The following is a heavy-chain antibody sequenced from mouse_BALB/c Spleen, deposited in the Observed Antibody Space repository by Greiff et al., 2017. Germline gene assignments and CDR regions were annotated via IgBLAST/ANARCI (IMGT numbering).Heavy chain of an antibody. J-gene: IGHJ2*01. Sequence: VQLQESGPGLVAPSQSLSITCTVSGFSLTSYGVHWVRQPPGKGLEWLGVIWAGGSTNYNSALMSRLSISKDNSKSQVFLKMNSLQTDETAMYYCARQLTGIFDYWGQGTTLTVSA. CDR1: GFSLTSYG. D-gene: IGHD4-1*01. CDR3: ARQLTGIFDY. V-gene: IGHV2-9*02. CDR2: IWAGGST.